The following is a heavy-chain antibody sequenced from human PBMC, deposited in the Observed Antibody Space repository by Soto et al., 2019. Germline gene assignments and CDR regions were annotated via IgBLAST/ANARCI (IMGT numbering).Heavy chain of an antibody. V-gene: IGHV4-39*01. J-gene: IGHJ5*02. Sequence: PAEALSLTCSVSDGSIGISSYDFGWIRQPPGKGLEWIGSLYYTGTTYYNSSLKSRVTISADKSQNQFSLRLSSVTAADTAVYYCGAYCSRTSCYDWFDPWGQGTMVTVSS. CDR1: DGSIGISSYD. CDR3: GAYCSRTSCYDWFDP. D-gene: IGHD2-2*01. CDR2: LYYTGTT.